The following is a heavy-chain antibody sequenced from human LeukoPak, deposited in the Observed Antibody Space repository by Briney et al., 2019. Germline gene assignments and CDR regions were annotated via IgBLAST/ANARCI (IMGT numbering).Heavy chain of an antibody. D-gene: IGHD3-9*01. J-gene: IGHJ4*02. Sequence: SETLSLTCAVSGVSISTSEWWIWVRQPPGQGLEWIGEIHRDGRTRYNPSLTSRVTMSMDYSKNQFSLNVRFVAAADTAIYYCGKTDIYFNPIDYWGPGSLVTVSS. CDR1: GVSISTSEW. CDR2: IHRDGRT. CDR3: GKTDIYFNPIDY. V-gene: IGHV4-4*02.